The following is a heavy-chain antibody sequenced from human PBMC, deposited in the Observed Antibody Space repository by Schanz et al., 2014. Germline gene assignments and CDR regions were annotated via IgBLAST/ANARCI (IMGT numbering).Heavy chain of an antibody. Sequence: QVQLQESGPGLVKPSETLSLTCSVSGGSINNFYWGWIRQSPGKGLEWIGYIYSSGIPTYNPSLKSRVSLTAESTKNQFSLKLTSVTAGDAAVYYCARGGSAMVRGVMTASYWFFDLWGRGTLVTGSP. V-gene: IGHV4-59*08. CDR3: ARGGSAMVRGVMTASYWFFDL. CDR1: GGSINNFY. CDR2: IYSSGIP. D-gene: IGHD3-10*01. J-gene: IGHJ2*01.